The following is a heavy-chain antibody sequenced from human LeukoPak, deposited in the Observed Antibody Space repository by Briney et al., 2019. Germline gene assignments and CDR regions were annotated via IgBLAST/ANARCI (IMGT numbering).Heavy chain of an antibody. D-gene: IGHD6-6*01. CDR2: ISAYNGNT. CDR3: ARDRKYSSSSWFDP. CDR1: GYTFTSYG. Sequence: ASVEVSCKASGYTFTSYGISWVRQAPGQGLERMGWISAYNGNTNYAQKLQGRVTMTTGTSTSTAYMELRSLRSDDAAVYYCARDRKYSSSSWFDPWGQGTLVTVSS. J-gene: IGHJ5*02. V-gene: IGHV1-18*01.